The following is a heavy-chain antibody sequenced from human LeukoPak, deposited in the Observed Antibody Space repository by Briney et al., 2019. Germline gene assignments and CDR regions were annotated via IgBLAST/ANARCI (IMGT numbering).Heavy chain of an antibody. J-gene: IGHJ2*01. Sequence: SETLSLTCSVSGYFISGGYFWGWVRQSPGKGLEWIASIYHRGTTHYNPSLNSRVSISLDTSKNQFSLRMNSVTAADTAVYYCARDWAADTLRYFGLWGRGTLVTVSS. V-gene: IGHV4-38-2*02. CDR3: ARDWAADTLRYFGL. CDR2: IYHRGTT. CDR1: GYFISGGYF. D-gene: IGHD6-13*01.